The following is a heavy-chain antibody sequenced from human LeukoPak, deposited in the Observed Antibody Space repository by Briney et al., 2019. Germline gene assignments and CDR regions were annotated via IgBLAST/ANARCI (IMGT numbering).Heavy chain of an antibody. D-gene: IGHD3-22*01. CDR1: GFTFSSYA. V-gene: IGHV3-48*04. CDR2: ISSSGSTI. Sequence: PGGSLRLSCAASGFTFSSYAMHWVRQAPGKGLEWVSYISSSGSTIYYADSVKGRFTISRDNAKNSLYLQMNSLRAEDTAVYYCARDGFYYYDSSGYDYWGQGTLVTVSS. J-gene: IGHJ4*02. CDR3: ARDGFYYYDSSGYDY.